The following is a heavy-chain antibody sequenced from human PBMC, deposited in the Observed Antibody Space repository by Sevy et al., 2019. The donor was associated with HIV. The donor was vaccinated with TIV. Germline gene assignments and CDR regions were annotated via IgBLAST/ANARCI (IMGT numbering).Heavy chain of an antibody. Sequence: GGSLRLSCAASGFTFSNAWMSWVRQAPGKGLEWVGRIKSKVDGGTTDYATPVKGRFTILRDDSKNTLYLQMNSLKTEDTAVYYCTTRGRVADRRGISYNGMDVWGQGTTVTVSS. J-gene: IGHJ6*02. CDR3: TTRGRVADRRGISYNGMDV. V-gene: IGHV3-15*01. CDR1: GFTFSNAW. D-gene: IGHD6-19*01. CDR2: IKSKVDGGTT.